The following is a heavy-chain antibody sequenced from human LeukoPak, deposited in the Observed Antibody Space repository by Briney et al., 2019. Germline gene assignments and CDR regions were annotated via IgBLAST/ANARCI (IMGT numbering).Heavy chain of an antibody. J-gene: IGHJ5*02. D-gene: IGHD1-26*01. V-gene: IGHV1-18*01. Sequence: ASVKVSCKASGYTFTNYGISWVRQAPGQGLEWMGWISTNSDIRTYAQTLQGRFTMTTDTATTTPYMELNNLTFDDTAVYYCARDWDAMNNCFDPWGQGTPVTVSS. CDR3: ARDWDAMNNCFDP. CDR1: GYTFTNYG. CDR2: ISTNSDIR.